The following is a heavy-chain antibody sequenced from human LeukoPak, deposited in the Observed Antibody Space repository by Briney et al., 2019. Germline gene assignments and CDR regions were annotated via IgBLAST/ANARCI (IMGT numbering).Heavy chain of an antibody. Sequence: ASVKVSCKASGYTFSSYGISWVRQAPGQGLEWMGWISAENGNTNYRQKVQGRVTMTTDTSTSTAYMDLRSLRSDDTAIYYCARDSPDGSGTYYNDSPDYWGQGTLVTVSS. CDR3: ARDSPDGSGTYYNDSPDY. CDR1: GYTFSSYG. D-gene: IGHD3-10*01. J-gene: IGHJ4*02. CDR2: ISAENGNT. V-gene: IGHV1-18*01.